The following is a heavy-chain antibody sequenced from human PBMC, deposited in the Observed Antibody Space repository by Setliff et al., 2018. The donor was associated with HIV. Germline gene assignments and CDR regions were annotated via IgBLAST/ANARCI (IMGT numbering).Heavy chain of an antibody. D-gene: IGHD3-10*01. Sequence: ASVKVSCKASGYTFTSYGISWVRQATGQGLEWMGWMNPNSGNTGYAQKFQGRVTITRDTSASTAYMEVNSLRFEDTAVYYCARVFYYSAGSYSLDYWGQGTLVTVSS. CDR1: GYTFTSYG. CDR2: MNPNSGNT. V-gene: IGHV1-8*03. J-gene: IGHJ4*02. CDR3: ARVFYYSAGSYSLDY.